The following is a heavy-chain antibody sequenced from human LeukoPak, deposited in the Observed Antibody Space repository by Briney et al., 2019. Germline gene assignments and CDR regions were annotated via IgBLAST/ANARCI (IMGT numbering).Heavy chain of an antibody. D-gene: IGHD2-2*02. CDR3: TREPISGVDY. Sequence: ASVEVSCKASGYTFTGHYMHWVRQAPGQGLEWMGRINPNSGGTSYAQKFQGRVTMTRDTSITTAYMELSRLRSDDTAVYYCTREPISGVDYWGQGTLVTASS. J-gene: IGHJ4*02. CDR2: INPNSGGT. V-gene: IGHV1-2*06. CDR1: GYTFTGHY.